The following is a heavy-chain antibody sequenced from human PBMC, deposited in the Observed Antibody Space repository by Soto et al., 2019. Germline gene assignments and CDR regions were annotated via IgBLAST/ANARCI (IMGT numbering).Heavy chain of an antibody. CDR3: ARGRDSAFDI. V-gene: IGHV6-1*01. CDR1: GDSISTASVA. D-gene: IGHD2-15*01. J-gene: IGHJ3*02. Sequence: QVQLQQSGPGLVKPSQTLSLTCAISGDSISTASVAWNWIRQSPSRGLEWLGRTYYRSKWISDYAVSLKSRIVINPDTPQNQFSLQLNSVTPEDTAVYYCARGRDSAFDIWGQGTMVTVSS. CDR2: TYYRSKWIS.